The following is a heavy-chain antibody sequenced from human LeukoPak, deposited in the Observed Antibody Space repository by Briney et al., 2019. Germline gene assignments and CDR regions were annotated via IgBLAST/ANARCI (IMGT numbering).Heavy chain of an antibody. J-gene: IGHJ4*02. CDR3: ARVGVSSSWFLYFDY. CDR1: GYTFTSYD. CDR2: VNPNSGNT. D-gene: IGHD6-13*01. V-gene: IGHV1-8*03. Sequence: ASVKVSCKASGYTFTSYDINWVRQATGQGLEWMGWVNPNSGNTGYAQKFQGRVTITRNTSISTAYMELSSLRSEDTAVYYCARVGVSSSWFLYFDYWGQGTLVTVSS.